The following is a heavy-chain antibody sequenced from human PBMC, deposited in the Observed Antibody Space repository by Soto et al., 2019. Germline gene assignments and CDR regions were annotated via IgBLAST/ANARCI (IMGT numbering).Heavy chain of an antibody. CDR3: ARGATMYDILTGYYGY. V-gene: IGHV1-2*04. J-gene: IGHJ4*02. D-gene: IGHD3-9*01. CDR1: GYTFTGYY. Sequence: ASVKVSCKASGYTFTGYYMHWVRQAPGQGLEWMGWINPNSGGTNYAQKFQGWVTMTRDTSISTAYMELSRLRSDDTAVYYCARGATMYDILTGYYGYWGQGTLVTVSS. CDR2: INPNSGGT.